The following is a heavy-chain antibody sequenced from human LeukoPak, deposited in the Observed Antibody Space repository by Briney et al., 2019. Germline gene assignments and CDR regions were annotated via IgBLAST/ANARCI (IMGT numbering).Heavy chain of an antibody. Sequence: SETLSLTCTVSGDSISSHYWSWIRQAPGKGLEWIGHTYYTGNTYYNPSLKSRVTISVDTSKNQFSLGLSSVTAADTAVYYCARHGIVDSSRKYYFDYWGQGTLVTVSS. CDR3: ARHGIVDSSRKYYFDY. CDR1: GDSISSHY. J-gene: IGHJ4*02. CDR2: TYYTGNT. D-gene: IGHD6-13*01. V-gene: IGHV4-59*08.